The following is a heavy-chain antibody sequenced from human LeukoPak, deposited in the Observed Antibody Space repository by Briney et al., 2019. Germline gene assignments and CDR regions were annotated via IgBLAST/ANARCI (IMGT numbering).Heavy chain of an antibody. D-gene: IGHD5-18*01. Sequence: SETLSLTCTVSGGSVSSGSYYWSWLRQPPGRGLEWIGYIYYSGSTNYNPSLKSRATISVDTSKNHFSLKLSSVTAADTAMYYCAREYSYGYFDYWGQGTLVTVSS. V-gene: IGHV4-61*03. CDR1: GGSVSSGSYY. CDR3: AREYSYGYFDY. J-gene: IGHJ4*02. CDR2: IYYSGST.